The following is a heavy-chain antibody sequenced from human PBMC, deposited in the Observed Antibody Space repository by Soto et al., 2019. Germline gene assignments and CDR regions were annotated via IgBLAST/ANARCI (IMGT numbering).Heavy chain of an antibody. V-gene: IGHV1-3*04. CDR2: INTGNGDT. CDR1: GYSFTHFE. CDR3: ARGLTRVEY. J-gene: IGHJ4*02. D-gene: IGHD1-1*01. Sequence: QVQLVQSGPEVKQPGASVRISCQASGYSFTHFEMHWVRQAPGQRLEWMGWINTGNGDTKYSQKFQGRVTFTRDTSASTAYLDLDGLTSDDTSFYFCARGLTRVEYWGQGTMVTVSS.